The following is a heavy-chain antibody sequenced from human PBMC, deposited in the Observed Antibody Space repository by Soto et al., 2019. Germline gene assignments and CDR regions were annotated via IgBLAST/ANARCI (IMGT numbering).Heavy chain of an antibody. D-gene: IGHD3-10*01. CDR2: IIPFSGTV. Sequence: SVKVSCKTSGGSFMSQAISWVRQAPGQGPEWMRGIIPFSGTVTYTQRFQGRLTLTADEPTKTAYMELSSLRSEDTAVYYCARGSYDSYAGFFGMDVWGQGTKVTVSS. J-gene: IGHJ6*02. CDR1: GGSFMSQA. V-gene: IGHV1-69*13. CDR3: ARGSYDSYAGFFGMDV.